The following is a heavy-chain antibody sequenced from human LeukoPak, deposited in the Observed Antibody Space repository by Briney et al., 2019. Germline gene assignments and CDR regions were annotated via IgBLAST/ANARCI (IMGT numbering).Heavy chain of an antibody. CDR1: GGSISSYY. CDR3: ARTRGVPYGDYLNDY. J-gene: IGHJ4*02. V-gene: IGHV4-59*01. CDR2: VFYSGRT. Sequence: PSETLSLTCTVSGGSISSYYWSWIRQPPGKGLEWIGYVFYSGRTDHNPSLKSRHTISVDTSKNQFSLKLSSVTAADTAVYYCARTRGVPYGDYLNDYWGQGTLVTVSS. D-gene: IGHD4-17*01.